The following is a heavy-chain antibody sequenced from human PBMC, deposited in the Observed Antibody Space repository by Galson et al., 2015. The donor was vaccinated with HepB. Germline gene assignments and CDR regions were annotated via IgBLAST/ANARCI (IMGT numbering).Heavy chain of an antibody. CDR3: ARTYYDFWSGYDPHMDV. CDR2: MNPNSGNT. CDR1: GYTFTSYD. D-gene: IGHD3-3*01. Sequence: SVKVSCKASGYTFTSYDINWVRQATGQGLEWMGWMNPNSGNTGYAQKFQGRVTMTRNTSISTAYMELSSLRSEDTAVYYCARTYYDFWSGYDPHMDVWGKGTTVTVSS. V-gene: IGHV1-8*01. J-gene: IGHJ6*03.